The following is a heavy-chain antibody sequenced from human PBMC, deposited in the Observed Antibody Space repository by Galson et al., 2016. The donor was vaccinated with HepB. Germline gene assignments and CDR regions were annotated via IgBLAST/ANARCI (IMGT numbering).Heavy chain of an antibody. J-gene: IGHJ5*02. D-gene: IGHD1-26*01. CDR3: ARSYQGSDIWVGP. CDR1: GFTFNNYA. CDR2: ISETSSRL. V-gene: IGHV3-48*02. Sequence: SLRLSCAASGFTFNNYAMSWVRQAPGRGLEWISFISETSSRLYQRDSVKGRFIISRDNAKDSVFLQMNSLRDEDTAVYYCARSYQGSDIWVGPWGQGTVVTVSS.